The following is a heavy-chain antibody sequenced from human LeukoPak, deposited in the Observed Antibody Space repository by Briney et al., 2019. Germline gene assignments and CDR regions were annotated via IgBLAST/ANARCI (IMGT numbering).Heavy chain of an antibody. J-gene: IGHJ5*02. V-gene: IGHV3-48*01. CDR2: ISGSSSTI. Sequence: GGSLRLSCAASGFTFSTYSMNWVRQAPGKGLEWVSYISGSSSTIYYADSVKGRFTISRDNAKNSLYLQMNSLRVEDTAVYYCARTDGFDPWGQGTLVTVPS. CDR1: GFTFSTYS. CDR3: ARTDGFDP.